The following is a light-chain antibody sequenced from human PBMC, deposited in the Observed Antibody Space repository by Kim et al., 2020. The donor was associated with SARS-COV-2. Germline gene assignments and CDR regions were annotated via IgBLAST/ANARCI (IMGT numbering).Light chain of an antibody. CDR2: GAS. CDR1: QIVGSN. Sequence: EIVMTQSPATLSVSPGERATLSCRASQIVGSNLAWYQQRPGQAPRLLIYGASTRATGVPARFSGSGSGTEFTLTITSPQSEDFAVYYCQQYNRWPPYIFGQGTKLEI. CDR3: QQYNRWPPYI. V-gene: IGKV3-15*01. J-gene: IGKJ2*01.